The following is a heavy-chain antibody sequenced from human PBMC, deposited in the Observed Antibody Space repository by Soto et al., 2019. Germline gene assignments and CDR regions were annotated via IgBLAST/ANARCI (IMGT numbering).Heavy chain of an antibody. J-gene: IGHJ4*02. Sequence: QVQLVQSGAEVKKPGASVKVSCKASGYTFTSYGISWVRQAPGQGLEWMGWISAYNGNTNYAQKLQGRVTMTTDTPTSTAYMELRSLRSDDTAVYYCARVHDTYYYDSSGYSESDYWGQGTLVTVSS. V-gene: IGHV1-18*01. CDR2: ISAYNGNT. CDR1: GYTFTSYG. D-gene: IGHD3-22*01. CDR3: ARVHDTYYYDSSGYSESDY.